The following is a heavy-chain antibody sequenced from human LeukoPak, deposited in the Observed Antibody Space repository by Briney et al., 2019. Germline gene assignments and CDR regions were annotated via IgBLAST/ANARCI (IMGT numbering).Heavy chain of an antibody. J-gene: IGHJ6*03. D-gene: IGHD6-6*01. CDR3: ARLSIAARRGYYYYMDV. Sequence: SETLSLTCAVSGYSISSGYYWGWIRPPPGKGLEWIGSIHHTGSTYYNPSLKSRVTISVDTSKNQFSLKLSSVTAADTAVYYCARLSIAARRGYYYYMDVWGKGTTVTVSS. V-gene: IGHV4-38-2*01. CDR1: GYSISSGYY. CDR2: IHHTGST.